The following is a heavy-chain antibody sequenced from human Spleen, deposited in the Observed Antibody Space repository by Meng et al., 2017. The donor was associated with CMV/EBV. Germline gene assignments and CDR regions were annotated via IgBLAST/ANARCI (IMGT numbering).Heavy chain of an antibody. CDR2: IYYSGST. Sequence: SETLSLTCTVSGGSISSSSYYWGWIRQPPGKGLEWIGSIYYSGSTYYNPSLKSRVTISVDTSKNQFSLNLNSVTAADTAVYFCAKWAGIEAIGGVYYYYGLDVWGQGTTVTVSS. V-gene: IGHV4-39*07. CDR1: GGSISSSSYY. CDR3: AKWAGIEAIGGVYYYYGLDV. J-gene: IGHJ6*02. D-gene: IGHD3-16*01.